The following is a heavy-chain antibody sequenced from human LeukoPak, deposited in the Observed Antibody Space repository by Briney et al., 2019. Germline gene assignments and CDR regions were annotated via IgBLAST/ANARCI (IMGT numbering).Heavy chain of an antibody. J-gene: IGHJ6*04. Sequence: SETLSLTCTVSGGSVSSGSYYWSWIRQPPGKGLEWIGYIYYSGSTNYNPSLKSRVTISVDTSKNQFSLKLSSVTAADTAVYYCAGGSGSYYYYGMDVWGKGTTVTVPS. CDR3: AGGSGSYYYYGMDV. CDR2: IYYSGST. CDR1: GGSVSSGSYY. V-gene: IGHV4-61*01. D-gene: IGHD3-10*01.